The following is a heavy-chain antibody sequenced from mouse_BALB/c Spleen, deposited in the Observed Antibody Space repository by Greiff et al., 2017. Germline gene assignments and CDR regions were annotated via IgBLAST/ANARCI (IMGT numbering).Heavy chain of an antibody. CDR1: GFTFSDYY. V-gene: IGHV5-4*02. Sequence: DVQLVESGGGLVKPGGSLKLSCAASGFTFSDYYMYWVRQTPEKRLEWVATISDGGSYTYYPDSVKGRFTISRDTAKNNLYLQMSSLKSEDTAMYYCARQRGLRLYDYAMDYWGQGTSVTVSS. D-gene: IGHD3-1*01. J-gene: IGHJ4*01. CDR3: ARQRGLRLYDYAMDY. CDR2: ISDGGSYT.